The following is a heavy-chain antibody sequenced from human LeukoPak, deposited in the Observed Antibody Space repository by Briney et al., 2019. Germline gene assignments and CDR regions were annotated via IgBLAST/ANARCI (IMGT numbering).Heavy chain of an antibody. CDR3: ARRYSSGWYGDDAFDI. CDR1: GYIFTSYW. J-gene: IGHJ3*02. V-gene: IGHV5-51*01. D-gene: IGHD6-19*01. Sequence: GESLKICCEGSGYIFTSYWIGWGRELAGKGVGGVGIIYPGDSDTRYSPSFQGQVTISADKSISTAYLQWSSLKASDTAMYYCARRYSSGWYGDDAFDIWGQGTMVTVSS. CDR2: IYPGDSDT.